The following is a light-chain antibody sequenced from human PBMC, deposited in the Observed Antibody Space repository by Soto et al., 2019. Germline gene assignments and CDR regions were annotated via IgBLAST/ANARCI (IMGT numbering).Light chain of an antibody. V-gene: IGLV2-11*01. CDR1: SGDIGAYNY. Sequence: QSALTQPRSVSGSPGQSVTFSCTGTSGDIGAYNYVSWYQFHPGKAPNMIIYDVNKRPAGVPDRFSGSKSGNTASLTISWLQAEDEADYYCCSYAHTSRVFGGGTKLTVL. CDR3: CSYAHTSRV. CDR2: DVN. J-gene: IGLJ3*02.